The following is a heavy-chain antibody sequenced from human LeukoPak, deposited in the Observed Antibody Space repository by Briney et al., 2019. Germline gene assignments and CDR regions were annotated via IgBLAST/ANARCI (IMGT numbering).Heavy chain of an antibody. Sequence: GGSLRLSCAASGFTFSNAWMSWVRQAPGKGLERVGRIKSKTDGGTTDYAAPVKGRFTISRDDSKNTLYLQMNSLKTEDTAVYYCTTDLVYGIVVVPAAIEGYFDYWGQGTLVTVSS. CDR3: TTDLVYGIVVVPAAIEGYFDY. V-gene: IGHV3-15*01. D-gene: IGHD2-2*02. J-gene: IGHJ4*02. CDR2: IKSKTDGGTT. CDR1: GFTFSNAW.